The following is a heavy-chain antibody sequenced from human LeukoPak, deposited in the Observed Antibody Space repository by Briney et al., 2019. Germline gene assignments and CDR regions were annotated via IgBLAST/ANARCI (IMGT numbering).Heavy chain of an antibody. CDR1: GGSISSYY. Sequence: SSETLSLTCTVSGGSISSYYWGWIRQPPGKGLEWIGSIYYSGSTYYNPSLKSRVTISVDTSKNQFSLKLSSVTAADTAVYYCARGNMIWYFDYWGQGTLVTVSS. CDR3: ARGNMIWYFDY. J-gene: IGHJ4*02. D-gene: IGHD3-22*01. CDR2: IYYSGST. V-gene: IGHV4-39*07.